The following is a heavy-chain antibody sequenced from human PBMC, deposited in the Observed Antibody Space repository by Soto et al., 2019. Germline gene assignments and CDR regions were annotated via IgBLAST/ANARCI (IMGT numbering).Heavy chain of an antibody. CDR3: STRAYATRPYYCFDP. Sequence: RSLTCAVYGGSFSGHSWTWIRQSPGKGLEWIGDINHSGRVNYSPSLKSRVTISLDTSKNQFSLTLSAVTAADTAMYYCSTRAYATRPYYCFDPWGQGLLGTVST. D-gene: IGHD2-15*01. CDR1: GGSFSGHS. V-gene: IGHV4-34*01. CDR2: INHSGRV. J-gene: IGHJ5*01.